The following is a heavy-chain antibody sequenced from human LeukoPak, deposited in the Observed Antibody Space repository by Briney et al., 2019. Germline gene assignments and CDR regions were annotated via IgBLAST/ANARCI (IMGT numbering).Heavy chain of an antibody. V-gene: IGHV1-46*01. D-gene: IGHD6-6*01. CDR1: GGTFSSYA. Sequence: GSSVKVSCKASGGTFSSYAISWVRQAPGQGLEWMGIINPSGGSTSYAQKFQGRVTMTRDTSTSTVYMELSSLRSEDTAVYYCARSTYSSSGGDYWGQGTLVTVSS. CDR2: INPSGGST. J-gene: IGHJ4*02. CDR3: ARSTYSSSGGDY.